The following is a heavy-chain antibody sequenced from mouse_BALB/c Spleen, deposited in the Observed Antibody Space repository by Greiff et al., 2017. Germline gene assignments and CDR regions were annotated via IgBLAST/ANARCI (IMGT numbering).Heavy chain of an antibody. Sequence: QVQLQQSGAELVRPGVSVKISCKGSGYTFTDYAMHWVKQSHAKSLEWIGVISTYYGDASYNQKFKGKATMTVDKSSSTAYMELARLTSEDSAIYYCAREDITTVVEGDAMDDWGQGTSVTVSS. CDR2: ISTYYGDA. CDR3: AREDITTVVEGDAMDD. D-gene: IGHD1-1*01. V-gene: IGHV1S137*01. J-gene: IGHJ4*01. CDR1: GYTFTDYA.